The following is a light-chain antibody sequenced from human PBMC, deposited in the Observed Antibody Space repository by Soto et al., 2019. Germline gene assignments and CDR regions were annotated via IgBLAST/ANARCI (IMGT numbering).Light chain of an antibody. Sequence: QSVLTQPPSVSGAPGQRVTISCTGSSSNIGAGYDVHWHQQHPGKAPKLLIYVVSGRPSGVSGVSDRFSGSKSGNTASLTISGLQAEDEADYYCSSFTSTSTYVFGTGTKVTVL. CDR1: SSNIGAGYD. CDR2: VVS. CDR3: SSFTSTSTYV. J-gene: IGLJ1*01. V-gene: IGLV1-40*01.